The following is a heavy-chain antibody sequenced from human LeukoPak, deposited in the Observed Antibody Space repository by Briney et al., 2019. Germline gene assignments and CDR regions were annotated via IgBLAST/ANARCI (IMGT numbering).Heavy chain of an antibody. CDR1: GYTFSGYY. D-gene: IGHD2-15*01. CDR2: INPNSGGA. Sequence: ASVKVSCKASGYTFSGYYMHWLRQAPGQGLEWMGWINPNSGGADYAQKFQGRVTMTRDTSISTAYMALSRLRSDDTAVYYCAKGPPEYCSGGSCHSGRNWIDPWGQGTLVTVSS. V-gene: IGHV1-2*02. CDR3: AKGPPEYCSGGSCHSGRNWIDP. J-gene: IGHJ5*02.